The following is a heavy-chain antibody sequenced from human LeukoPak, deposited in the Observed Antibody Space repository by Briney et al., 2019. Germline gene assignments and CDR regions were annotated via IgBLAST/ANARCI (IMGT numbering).Heavy chain of an antibody. CDR1: GFTFSSYA. D-gene: IGHD6-19*01. CDR3: ARDSSAVAVGGYYYYYYYMDV. Sequence: GRSLRLSCAASGFTFSSYAMHWVRQAPGKGLEWVAVISYDGSNKYYADSVKGRFTISRDNSKNTLYLQMNSLRAEDTAVYYCARDSSAVAVGGYYYYYYYMDVWGKGTTVTVSS. CDR2: ISYDGSNK. J-gene: IGHJ6*03. V-gene: IGHV3-30-3*01.